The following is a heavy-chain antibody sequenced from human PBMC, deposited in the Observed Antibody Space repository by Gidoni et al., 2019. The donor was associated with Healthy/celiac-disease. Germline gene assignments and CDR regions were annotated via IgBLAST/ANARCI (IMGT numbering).Heavy chain of an antibody. J-gene: IGHJ6*02. CDR3: ARLLDIAAQTPGYYGMDV. CDR2: IIPIYGTG. D-gene: IGHD6-6*01. CDR1: GGTFSGDA. V-gene: IGHV1-69*06. Sequence: QVQLVQSGAEVKKPGPSGKGFCKASGGTFSGDAVSWGREAPGRGLEWMGGIIPIYGTGNYAQKFQGSFTITADKSTSTDYMELSSLRSEDTAVYYCARLLDIAAQTPGYYGMDVWGQGTTVTVSS.